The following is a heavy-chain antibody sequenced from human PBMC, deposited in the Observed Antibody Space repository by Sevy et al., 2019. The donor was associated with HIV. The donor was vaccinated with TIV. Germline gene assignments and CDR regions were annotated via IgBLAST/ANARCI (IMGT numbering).Heavy chain of an antibody. V-gene: IGHV4-38-2*01. D-gene: IGHD2-21*01. CDR3: ARGVRSVGAPNFDY. CDR2: IYHSGST. Sequence: SESLSLTCAVSGYSIISGYYWGWIRQPQGKGLEWIGNIYHSGSTYYNPSLKSRVTISLDTSKNQFSLRLSSVTAADTAVYYCARGVRSVGAPNFDYWGQGTLVTVSS. J-gene: IGHJ4*02. CDR1: GYSIISGYY.